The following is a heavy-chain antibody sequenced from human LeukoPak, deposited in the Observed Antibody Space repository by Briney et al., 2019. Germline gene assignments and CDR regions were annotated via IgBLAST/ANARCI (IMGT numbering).Heavy chain of an antibody. V-gene: IGHV3-30*03. CDR3: AASESYGWFRP. D-gene: IGHD3-16*01. J-gene: IGHJ5*02. CDR2: ISYDETRE. CDR1: GIIFSNYG. Sequence: PGGSLRLSCEAPGIIFSNYGMHWVRQAPGKGLEWLAMISYDETREHYAESVKGRFIISRDNSKNTLYMEMRSLRFDDTAIYYCAASESYGWFRPWGQGTLVTVSS.